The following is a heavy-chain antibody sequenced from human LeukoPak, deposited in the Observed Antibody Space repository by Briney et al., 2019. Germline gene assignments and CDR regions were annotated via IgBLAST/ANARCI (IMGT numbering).Heavy chain of an antibody. Sequence: GRSLRLSCAASGFTFSSYAMHWVRQAPGKGLEWVAVISYDGSNKYYADSVKGRFTISRDNSKNTLYLQMNSLRAEDTAVYYCASPHIVVVTAISGFDYWGQGTLVTVS. CDR3: ASPHIVVVTAISGFDY. CDR2: ISYDGSNK. J-gene: IGHJ4*02. CDR1: GFTFSSYA. D-gene: IGHD2-21*02. V-gene: IGHV3-30*04.